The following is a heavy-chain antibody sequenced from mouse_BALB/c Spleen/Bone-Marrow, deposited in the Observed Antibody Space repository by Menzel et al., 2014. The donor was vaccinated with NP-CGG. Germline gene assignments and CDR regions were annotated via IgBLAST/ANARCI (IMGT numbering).Heavy chain of an antibody. CDR1: GFTFSSFG. CDR3: ARSYYGSSYYFDY. D-gene: IGHD1-1*01. CDR2: ISSGSSTI. Sequence: EVHLVESGGGLVQPGGSRKLSCAASGFTFSSFGMHWVRQAPEKGLEWVAYISSGSSTIYYADTVKGRFTISRDNPKNTLLLQMTSLRSEDTAMYYCARSYYGSSYYFDYWGQGTTLTVSS. J-gene: IGHJ2*01. V-gene: IGHV5-17*02.